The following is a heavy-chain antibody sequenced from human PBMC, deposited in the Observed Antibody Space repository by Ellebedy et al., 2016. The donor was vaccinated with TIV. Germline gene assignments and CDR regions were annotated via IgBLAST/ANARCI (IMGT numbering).Heavy chain of an antibody. J-gene: IGHJ4*02. CDR1: GYTFSSHG. CDR3: ARDRRMEAPDY. D-gene: IGHD1-1*01. V-gene: IGHV1-18*04. CDR2: ISAHNGNT. Sequence: ASVKVSCKASGYTFSSHGISWVRQAPGQGLEWMGWISAHNGNTNYAQKFQGRVTMTTDTSTSTAYMELRSLRSDDTAVYYCARDRRMEAPDYWGQGTLVTVSS.